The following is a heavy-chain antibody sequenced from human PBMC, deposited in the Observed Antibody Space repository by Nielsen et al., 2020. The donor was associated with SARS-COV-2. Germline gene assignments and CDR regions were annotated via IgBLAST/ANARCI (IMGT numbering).Heavy chain of an antibody. V-gene: IGHV3-23*01. CDR3: ATQAEGYYHPLDY. D-gene: IGHD3-3*01. CDR1: GFTFGRHA. J-gene: IGHJ4*02. Sequence: GGSLRLSCAASGFTFGRHAMSWVRQAPGKGLEWVSLIGTSGGSTYYADSMKGRFSISRDNSKNTLYLQMNSLRAEDTAVYYCATQAEGYYHPLDYWGQRTLVTVSS. CDR2: IGTSGGST.